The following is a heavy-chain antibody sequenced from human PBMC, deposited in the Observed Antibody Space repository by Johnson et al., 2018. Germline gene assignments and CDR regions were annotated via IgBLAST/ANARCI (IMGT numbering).Heavy chain of an antibody. CDR3: ANEGSSSSFYNYYYMDV. CDR1: GFRFSDYG. V-gene: IGHV3-30*18. J-gene: IGHJ6*03. CDR2: ISFDGRNK. D-gene: IGHD6-6*01. Sequence: VQLVESGGGVVQPGRSLRLSCAASGFRFSDYGIHWVRQSPGKGLEGVAVISFDGRNKYYTDSVQGRFTISRADSKNTRLLHMNSLRAEDTAVYYCANEGSSSSFYNYYYMDVWGKGTTVTVSS.